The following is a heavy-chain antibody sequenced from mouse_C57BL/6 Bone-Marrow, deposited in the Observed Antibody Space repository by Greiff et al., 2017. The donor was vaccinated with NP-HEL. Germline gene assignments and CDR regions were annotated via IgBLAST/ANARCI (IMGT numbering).Heavy chain of an antibody. J-gene: IGHJ3*01. CDR2: ISSGGSYT. V-gene: IGHV5-6*01. D-gene: IGHD2-4*01. CDR1: GFTFSSYG. CDR3: ASPYDYDVACFAY. Sequence: EVQRVEPGGDLVKPGGSLKLSCAASGFTFSSYGMSWVRQTPDKRLEWVATISSGGSYTYYPDSVKGRSTFSIDNAKNTLYLQMSSLKSEDTAMYYCASPYDYDVACFAYWGQGTRVTVAA.